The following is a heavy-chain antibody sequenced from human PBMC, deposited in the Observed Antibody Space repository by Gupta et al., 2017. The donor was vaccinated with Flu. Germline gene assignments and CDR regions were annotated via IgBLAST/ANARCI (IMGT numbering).Heavy chain of an antibody. J-gene: IGHJ4*02. CDR2: ILPILGAA. V-gene: IGHV1-69*01. CDR1: GDTFSGYS. D-gene: IGHD2-21*02. Sequence: QVQLVQSGAEVKEPGSSVKVSCKASGDTFSGYSMTWVRQAPGQGLEWMGAILPILGAANYAQKFQDRVTITADESTRTAYMELSSLRTDDTAVYYCAREFPCGGDCYFLDYWGQGTLVRLL. CDR3: AREFPCGGDCYFLDY.